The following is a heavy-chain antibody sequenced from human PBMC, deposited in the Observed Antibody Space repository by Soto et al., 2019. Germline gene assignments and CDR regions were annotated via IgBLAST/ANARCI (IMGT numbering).Heavy chain of an antibody. Sequence: EVQLVESGGGLVQPGGSLRLSCAASGFTFSSYWMSWVRQAPGKGLEWVANIKQDGSEKYYVDSVKGRFTISRDNAKNSRYLQMNSLRAEDTAVYYCARDRSRSGWYFDYWGQGTLVTVSS. D-gene: IGHD6-19*01. CDR1: GFTFSSYW. V-gene: IGHV3-7*01. CDR2: IKQDGSEK. J-gene: IGHJ4*02. CDR3: ARDRSRSGWYFDY.